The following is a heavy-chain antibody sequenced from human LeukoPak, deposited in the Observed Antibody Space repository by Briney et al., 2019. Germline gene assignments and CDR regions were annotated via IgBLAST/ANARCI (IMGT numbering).Heavy chain of an antibody. V-gene: IGHV3-30*18. CDR1: GLTFSSHG. Sequence: GGSLRLSCEASGLTFSSHGMHWVRQAPGKGLEWVAVVAGDGGAKFYADSVRGRFTISRDNSRNTVLLQLNSLRTEDTAVYYCAKEALWGSWYFDYWIGEPWSPSPQ. J-gene: IGHJ4*02. CDR2: VAGDGGAK. CDR3: AKEALWGSWYFDY. D-gene: IGHD3-16*01.